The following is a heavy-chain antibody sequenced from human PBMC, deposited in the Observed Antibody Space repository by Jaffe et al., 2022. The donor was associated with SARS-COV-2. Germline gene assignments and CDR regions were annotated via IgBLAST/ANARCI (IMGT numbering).Heavy chain of an antibody. V-gene: IGHV6-1*01. CDR1: GDSVSSNTAA. Sequence: QVQLQQSGPGLVKPSQTLSLTCAVSGDSVSSNTAAWNWIRQSPSRGLEWLGRTYYRSKWYSDYAVSVKSRLVINPDTSRNQLSLQLKSVTPEDTAVYYCAREPYDFWRGSYGNYYYNGMDVWGQGTTVTVSS. D-gene: IGHD3-3*01. J-gene: IGHJ6*02. CDR2: TYYRSKWYS. CDR3: AREPYDFWRGSYGNYYYNGMDV.